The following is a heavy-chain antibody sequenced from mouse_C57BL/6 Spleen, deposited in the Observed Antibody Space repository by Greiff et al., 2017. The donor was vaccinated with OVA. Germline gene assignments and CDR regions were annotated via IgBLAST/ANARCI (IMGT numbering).Heavy chain of an antibody. CDR1: GYTFTSYG. V-gene: IGHV1-81*01. D-gene: IGHD1-1*01. CDR2: IYPRSGNT. J-gene: IGHJ2*01. Sequence: QVQLQQSGAELARPGASVKLSCKASGYTFTSYGISWVKQRTGQGLEWIGEIYPRSGNTYYNEKLKGKGTLTADKASSTAYMELRSLTSEDSAVYFCARSGYYYGSSPPFDYWGQGTTLTVSS. CDR3: ARSGYYYGSSPPFDY.